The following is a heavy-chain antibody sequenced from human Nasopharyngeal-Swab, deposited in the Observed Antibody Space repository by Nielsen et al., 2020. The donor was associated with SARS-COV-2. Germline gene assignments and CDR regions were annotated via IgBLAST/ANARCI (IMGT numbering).Heavy chain of an antibody. CDR2: ISSSSTYI. CDR3: ARDGLDYDFWSAYFMDV. V-gene: IGHV3-21*01. Sequence: GESLKISCAGSGFSFNSYSMIWVRQVPGEGLEWVSSISSSSTYIYYADSVKGRFTISRDNAKNSLFLQMNSLRAEDTALYYCARDGLDYDFWSAYFMDVWGQGTTVTVSS. CDR1: GFSFNSYS. J-gene: IGHJ6*02. D-gene: IGHD3-3*01.